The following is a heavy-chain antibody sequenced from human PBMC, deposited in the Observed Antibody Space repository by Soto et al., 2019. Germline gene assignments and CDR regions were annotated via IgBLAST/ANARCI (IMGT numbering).Heavy chain of an antibody. V-gene: IGHV1-46*01. J-gene: IGHJ4*02. CDR2: INPSGGST. Sequence: ASVKVSCKASGYTFTSYYMHWVRQAPGQGLEWMGIINPSGGSTSYAQKFQGRVTMTRDTSTSTVYMELSSLRSDDTAVYYCARERDLRVSHYYDSSDYWGQGTLVTVSS. CDR1: GYTFTSYY. D-gene: IGHD3-22*01. CDR3: ARERDLRVSHYYDSSDY.